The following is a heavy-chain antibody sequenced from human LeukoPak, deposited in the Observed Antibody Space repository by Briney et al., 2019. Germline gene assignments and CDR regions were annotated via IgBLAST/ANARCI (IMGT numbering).Heavy chain of an antibody. V-gene: IGHV4-34*01. D-gene: IGHD3-22*01. CDR1: GGSFSGYY. CDR2: INHSGST. Sequence: SETLSLTCAVYGGSFSGYYWSWIRQPPGKGLEWIGEINHSGSTNYNPSLESRVTISVDTSKNQFSLKLSSVTAADTAVYYCARHDIPYYFDSRAYYKTSWYFDLWGRGTLVTVSS. CDR3: ARHDIPYYFDSRAYYKTSWYFDL. J-gene: IGHJ2*01.